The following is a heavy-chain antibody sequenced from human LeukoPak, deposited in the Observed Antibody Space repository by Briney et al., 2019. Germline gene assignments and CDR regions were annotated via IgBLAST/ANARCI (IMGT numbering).Heavy chain of an antibody. CDR1: GGTFSSYA. D-gene: IGHD3-22*01. CDR2: IIPIFGTA. J-gene: IGHJ4*02. V-gene: IGHV1-69*05. Sequence: SVKVSCKASGGTFSSYAISWVRQAPGQGLEWMGRIIPIFGTANYAQKFQGRVTITTDESTSTAYMELSSLRSVDTAVYYCARDEHYYDSSGYFGYWGQGTLVTVSS. CDR3: ARDEHYYDSSGYFGY.